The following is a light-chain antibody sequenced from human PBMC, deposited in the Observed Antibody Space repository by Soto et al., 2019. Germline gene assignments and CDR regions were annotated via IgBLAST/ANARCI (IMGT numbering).Light chain of an antibody. Sequence: ELVMTQSPATLSXXPXXXXTXXXRVSQSVRSNLAWYQQKPGQAPRLLIYDVSTRATGIPARFSGSGSGTEFTLTISSLQSEDFAVYYCQQYNNWPAITFGQGTRLEIK. CDR2: DVS. V-gene: IGKV3D-15*01. CDR1: QSVRSN. CDR3: QQYNNWPAIT. J-gene: IGKJ5*01.